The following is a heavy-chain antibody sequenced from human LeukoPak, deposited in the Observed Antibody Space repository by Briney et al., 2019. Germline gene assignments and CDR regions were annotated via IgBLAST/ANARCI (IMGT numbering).Heavy chain of an antibody. CDR3: ARVSMRIRGARRFDP. CDR2: MSPDSGNT. D-gene: IGHD3-10*01. Sequence: VASVKVSCKASGYTFTSYDINWVRQATGQGLEWMGWMSPDSGNTGSAQKFQGRVTMTRNTSIDTAYLELSSLRSEDTAVYYCARVSMRIRGARRFDPWGQGTLVTVSS. J-gene: IGHJ5*02. V-gene: IGHV1-8*01. CDR1: GYTFTSYD.